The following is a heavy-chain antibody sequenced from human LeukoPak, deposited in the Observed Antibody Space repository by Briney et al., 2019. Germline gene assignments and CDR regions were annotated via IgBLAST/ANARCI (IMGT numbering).Heavy chain of an antibody. CDR2: IWYNGGT. D-gene: IGHD3-22*01. V-gene: IGHV4-59*08. Sequence: SETLSLTCTVSGGSLTNYYWSWIRQAPGKALEWIGYIWYNGGTNYNPSLNSRITISVDTSRNQFSLKLSSVTAADTAVYYCALHGGWLVPPYAFDIWGQGTMVSVSS. CDR3: ALHGGWLVPPYAFDI. CDR1: GGSLTNYY. J-gene: IGHJ3*02.